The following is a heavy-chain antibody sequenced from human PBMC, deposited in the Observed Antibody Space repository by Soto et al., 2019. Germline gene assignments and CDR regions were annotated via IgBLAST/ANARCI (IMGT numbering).Heavy chain of an antibody. CDR1: GFTFSSYA. D-gene: IGHD3-10*01. CDR2: ISGSGGST. J-gene: IGHJ6*02. CDR3: AKSPLPITMVRGVIIDGYYYGMDV. V-gene: IGHV3-23*01. Sequence: GGSLRLSCAASGFTFSSYAMSWVRQAPGKGLEWVSAISGSGGSTYYADSVKGRFTISRDNSKNTLYLQMNSLRAEDTAVYYCAKSPLPITMVRGVIIDGYYYGMDVWGQGTTVTVSS.